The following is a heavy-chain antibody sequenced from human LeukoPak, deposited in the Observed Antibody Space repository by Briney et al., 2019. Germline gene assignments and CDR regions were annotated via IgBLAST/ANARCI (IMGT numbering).Heavy chain of an antibody. D-gene: IGHD1-26*01. CDR2: IYYSGST. Sequence: SETLSLTCTVSGGSFSSGSYYWSWIRQPPGKGLEWIGYIYYSGSTNYNPSLKSRVTISVDTSKNQFSLKLSSVTAADTAVYYCARESGDGFVDYWGQGTLVTVSS. CDR1: GGSFSSGSYY. J-gene: IGHJ4*02. V-gene: IGHV4-61*01. CDR3: ARESGDGFVDY.